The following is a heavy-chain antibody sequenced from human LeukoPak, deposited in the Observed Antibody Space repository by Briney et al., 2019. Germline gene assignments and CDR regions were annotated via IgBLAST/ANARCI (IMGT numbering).Heavy chain of an antibody. CDR1: GFTFSSYA. D-gene: IGHD2-15*01. V-gene: IGHV3-23*01. CDR3: AREYCSGGSCYGFAFDI. CDR2: ISGSGGST. Sequence: PGGSLRLSCAASGFTFSSYAMSWVRQAPGKGLEWVSAISGSGGSTYYADSVKGRFTISRDNAKNSLYLQMNSLRAEDTAVYYCAREYCSGGSCYGFAFDIWGQGAMVTVSS. J-gene: IGHJ3*02.